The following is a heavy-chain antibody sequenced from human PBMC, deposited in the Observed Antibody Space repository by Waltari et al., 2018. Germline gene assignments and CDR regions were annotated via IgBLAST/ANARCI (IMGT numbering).Heavy chain of an antibody. J-gene: IGHJ3*02. D-gene: IGHD3-10*01. CDR3: AGHDLRYYYGSGSYAFDI. CDR1: GGSISSYY. V-gene: IGHV4-4*07. CDR2: IYTSGGT. Sequence: QVQLQESGPGLVKPSETLSLTCTVSGGSISSYYWSWIRQPAGKGLEWIGRIYTSGGTNDSPSIKSRVTRSGDTSKNQFSLKLSAVTAADTAVYYCAGHDLRYYYGSGSYAFDIWGQGTMVTVSS.